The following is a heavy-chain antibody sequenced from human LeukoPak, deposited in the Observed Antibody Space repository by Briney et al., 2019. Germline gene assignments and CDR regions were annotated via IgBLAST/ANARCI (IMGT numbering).Heavy chain of an antibody. CDR2: ISYDGSNK. Sequence: PGRSLRLSCAASGFTFSSYAMHWVRQAPGKGLEWVAVISYDGSNKYYADYVKGRFTISRDNSKNTLYLQMNSLRAEDTAVYYCARDTEYYFDYWGQGTLVTVSS. D-gene: IGHD4-11*01. CDR1: GFTFSSYA. CDR3: ARDTEYYFDY. J-gene: IGHJ4*02. V-gene: IGHV3-30-3*01.